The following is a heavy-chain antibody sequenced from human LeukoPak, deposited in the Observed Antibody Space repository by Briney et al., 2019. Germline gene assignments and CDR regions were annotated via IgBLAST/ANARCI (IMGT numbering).Heavy chain of an antibody. CDR2: MNPNSGNT. D-gene: IGHD3-16*02. CDR3: ARGSITFGGVIS. V-gene: IGHV1-8*01. J-gene: IGHJ5*02. CDR1: GYTFTSYD. Sequence: ASVKVSCKAYGYTFTSYDINWVRQASGQGLEWMGWMNPNSGNTGYAQKFQGRVTMTRNTSISTAYMELSSLRSEDTAVYYCARGSITFGGVISWGQGTLVTVSS.